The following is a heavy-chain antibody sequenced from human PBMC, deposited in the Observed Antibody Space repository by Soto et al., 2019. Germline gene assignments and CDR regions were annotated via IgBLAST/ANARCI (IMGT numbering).Heavy chain of an antibody. CDR2: ISYDGSNK. Sequence: QVQLVESGGGVVQPGRSLRLSCAASGFTFSSYGMHWVRQAPGKGLEWVAVISYDGSNKYYADSVKGRFTISRDNSTNPLCLQMSSQRAEDTAVYYCAEEMGIHSYYYYAMDVWGQGATVTVS. CDR1: GFTFSSYG. V-gene: IGHV3-30*18. D-gene: IGHD5-18*01. J-gene: IGHJ6*02. CDR3: AEEMGIHSYYYYAMDV.